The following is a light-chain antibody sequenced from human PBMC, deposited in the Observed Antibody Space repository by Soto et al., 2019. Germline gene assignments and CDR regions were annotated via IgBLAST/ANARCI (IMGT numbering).Light chain of an antibody. CDR1: QDISND. CDR2: DAS. J-gene: IGKJ2*01. Sequence: DIQMTQSPSSLSASVVDRVTITCQASQDISNDLNWYQQKPGKAPKLLIYDASNLETGVPSRFSGSGSGTDFTFTISSLQPEDIATYYCQPYDNLPYTFGQGTKLEIK. V-gene: IGKV1-33*01. CDR3: QPYDNLPYT.